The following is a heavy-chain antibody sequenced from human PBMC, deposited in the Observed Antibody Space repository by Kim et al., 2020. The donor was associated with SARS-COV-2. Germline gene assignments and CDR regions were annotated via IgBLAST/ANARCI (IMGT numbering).Heavy chain of an antibody. CDR3: AKDRNPPFIVVVPAATDY. J-gene: IGHJ4*02. D-gene: IGHD2-2*01. Sequence: GGSLRLSCAASGFTFSSYGMHWVRQAPGKGLEWVAVISYDGSNKYYADSVKGRFTISRDNSKNTLYLQMNSLRAEDTAVYYCAKDRNPPFIVVVPAATDYWGQGTLVTVSS. CDR2: ISYDGSNK. CDR1: GFTFSSYG. V-gene: IGHV3-30*18.